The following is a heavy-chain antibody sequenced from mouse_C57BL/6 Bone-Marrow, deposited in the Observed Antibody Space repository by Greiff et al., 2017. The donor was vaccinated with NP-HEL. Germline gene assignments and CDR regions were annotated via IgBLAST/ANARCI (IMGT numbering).Heavy chain of an antibody. CDR2: IDPSDSET. J-gene: IGHJ2*01. V-gene: IGHV1-52*01. CDR1: GYTFTSYW. Sequence: VKLQESGAELVRPGSSVKLSCKASGYTFTSYWMHWVKQRPIQGLEWIGNIDPSDSETHYNQKFKDKATLTVDKSSSTAYMQLSSLTSEDSAVYYCARLDRYFDYWGQGTTLTVSS. CDR3: ARLDRYFDY.